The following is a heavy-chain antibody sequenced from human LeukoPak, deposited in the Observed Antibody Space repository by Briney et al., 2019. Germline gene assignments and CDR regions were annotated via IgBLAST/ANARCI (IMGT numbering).Heavy chain of an antibody. CDR3: ARRNTPVPGSRKDYLDS. CDR1: GGSLSRGDYY. D-gene: IGHD2-15*01. V-gene: IGHV4-30-4*01. Sequence: PSETLSLTCTVSGGSLSRGDYYWSWIRQPPGKGLEWIAYIYSSGSTYKNPSLKSRVITSVDTSNNQFSLQLTSVTAADTAVYYCARRNTPVPGSRKDYLDSWGQGILVTVSS. CDR2: IYSSGST. J-gene: IGHJ4*02.